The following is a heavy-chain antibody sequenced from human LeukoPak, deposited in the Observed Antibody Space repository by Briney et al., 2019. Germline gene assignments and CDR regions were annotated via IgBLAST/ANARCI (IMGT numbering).Heavy chain of an antibody. Sequence: GASLKASCKTSGYTFTDSYMHWVRQAPGQGLEWMGGIIPIFGTANYAQKFQGRVTITTDESTSTAYMELSSLRSEDTAVYYCARDGHYYDSSGYSFWHYFDYWGQGTLVTVSS. CDR1: GYTFTDSY. V-gene: IGHV1-69*05. CDR3: ARDGHYYDSSGYSFWHYFDY. D-gene: IGHD3-22*01. J-gene: IGHJ4*02. CDR2: IIPIFGTA.